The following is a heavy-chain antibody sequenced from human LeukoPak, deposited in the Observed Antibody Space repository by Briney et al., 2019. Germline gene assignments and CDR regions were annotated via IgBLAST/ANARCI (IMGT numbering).Heavy chain of an antibody. CDR1: GFTFSNYG. Sequence: GGSLTLSCAASGFTFSNYGMSWVRQAPGKGLEWVSGISYSGGSTKYEISVKGRFTLSRDNYKDTLYLQMNSLRAEDRDVYYCAKIGRRYDFWTGYYEEEVDYMDVWGKGTTVTVSS. CDR3: AKIGRRYDFWTGYYEEEVDYMDV. D-gene: IGHD3-3*01. CDR2: ISYSGGST. V-gene: IGHV3-23*02. J-gene: IGHJ6*03.